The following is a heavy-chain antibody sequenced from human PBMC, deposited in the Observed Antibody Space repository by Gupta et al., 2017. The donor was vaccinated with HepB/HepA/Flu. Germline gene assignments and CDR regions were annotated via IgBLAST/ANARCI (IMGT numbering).Heavy chain of an antibody. J-gene: IGHJ4*02. CDR2: ISYSDIK. D-gene: IGHD3-3*02. CDR3: VRGRRLISNVHYLDS. Sequence: QVQLQESGPGLVKPSQTLSLTCSVSGVSLSSGDNYWTWIRQSPEQGLVWIGYISYSDIKYSNPARKSRLMISKGPSKNQFNLTLTYVFEEDKAVYYCVRGRRLISNVHYLDSWGQGLLVSVSS. V-gene: IGHV4-31*03. CDR1: GVSLSSGDNY.